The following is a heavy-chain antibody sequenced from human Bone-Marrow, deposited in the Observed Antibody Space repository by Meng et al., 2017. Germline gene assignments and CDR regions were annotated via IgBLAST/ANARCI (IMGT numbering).Heavy chain of an antibody. Sequence: QVQLQEAGPGLGKPSGTLSLTSVVSGASVSSGYCWTWVRQPPGKGLEWIGEFHHSGTTNYNPSLRSRVTISVDTSKNQFSLRLTSVTAADTAVYYCAASPGWWRIDSWGQGTLVTVSS. CDR1: GASVSSGYC. CDR2: FHHSGTT. J-gene: IGHJ4*02. V-gene: IGHV4-4*02. D-gene: IGHD6-19*01. CDR3: AASPGWWRIDS.